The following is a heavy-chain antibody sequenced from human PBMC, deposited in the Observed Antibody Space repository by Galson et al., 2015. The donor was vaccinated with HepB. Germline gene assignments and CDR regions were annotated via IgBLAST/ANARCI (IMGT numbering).Heavy chain of an antibody. V-gene: IGHV3-7*01. D-gene: IGHD5-18*01. Sequence: SLRLSCAVSGFTFSSYWMSWVRQAPGKGLEWVANIKEDGSEKDFVDSVKGRFTISRDNAKNSLYLQMNGLRAEDTAVYYCARERRGYSYGRGGYYYYYIDVWGKGTTVTVSS. CDR1: GFTFSSYW. CDR3: ARERRGYSYGRGGYYYYYIDV. CDR2: IKEDGSEK. J-gene: IGHJ6*03.